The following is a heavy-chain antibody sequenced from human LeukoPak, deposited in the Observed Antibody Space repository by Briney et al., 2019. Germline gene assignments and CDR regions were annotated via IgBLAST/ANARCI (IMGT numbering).Heavy chain of an antibody. J-gene: IGHJ5*02. CDR1: GYTFTNYD. Sequence: ASVRVSCKASGYTFTNYDINWLRQATGQGLEWMGWMTPNTGNTGHAQKFQGRVTLTTNTSISTAYMELSSLRSEDTAVYYCARGALTCSGGSCYSFDPWGQGTLVTVSS. V-gene: IGHV1-8*03. CDR2: MTPNTGNT. D-gene: IGHD2-15*01. CDR3: ARGALTCSGGSCYSFDP.